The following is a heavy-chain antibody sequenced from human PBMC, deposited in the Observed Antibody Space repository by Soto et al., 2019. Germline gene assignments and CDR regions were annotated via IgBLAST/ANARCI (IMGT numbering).Heavy chain of an antibody. J-gene: IGHJ4*02. CDR2: IYYAGSP. Sequence: QLQLQESGPGLVKPSETLSLTCSVSGGSISSTGHYWGWIRQPPGKGLEWIGNIYYAGSPYYNPSLKSRVPLPVDTSKNHCSLALASVTAADTAVYYCARLMGVVTVDYWGQGALVTVSS. D-gene: IGHD2-21*02. V-gene: IGHV4-39*02. CDR3: ARLMGVVTVDY. CDR1: GGSISSTGHY.